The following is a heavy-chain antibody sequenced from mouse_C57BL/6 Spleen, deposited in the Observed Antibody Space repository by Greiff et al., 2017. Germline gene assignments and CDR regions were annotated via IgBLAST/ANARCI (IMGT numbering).Heavy chain of an antibody. Sequence: DAGGGLVQPKGSLKLSCAASGFSFNTYAMNWVRQAPGKGLEWVARIRSKSNNYATYYADSVKDRFTISRDDSESMLYLQMNNLKTEDTAMYYCVRQDGYYGFAYWGQGTLVTVSA. CDR2: IRSKSNNYAT. J-gene: IGHJ3*01. V-gene: IGHV10-1*01. CDR1: GFSFNTYA. D-gene: IGHD2-3*01. CDR3: VRQDGYYGFAY.